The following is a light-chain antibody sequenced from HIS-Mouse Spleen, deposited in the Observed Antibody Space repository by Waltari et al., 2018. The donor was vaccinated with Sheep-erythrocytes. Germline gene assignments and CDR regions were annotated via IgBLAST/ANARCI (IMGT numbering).Light chain of an antibody. J-gene: IGLJ1*01. CDR2: DVS. CDR3: CSYAGSYNHV. V-gene: IGLV2-11*01. CDR1: SSAGGGYNY. Sequence: QSALTQPRSVSGSPGQPVTISCTGTSSAGGGYNYVSWYQQHPGKAPKPMIYDVSKRPSGVPDRFSGSKSGNTASLTISGLQAEDEADYYCCSYAGSYNHVFATGTKVTVL.